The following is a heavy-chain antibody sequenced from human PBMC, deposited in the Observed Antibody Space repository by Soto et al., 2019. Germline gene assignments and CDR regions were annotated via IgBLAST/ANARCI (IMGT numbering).Heavy chain of an antibody. CDR1: GGPISSSGYY. D-gene: IGHD4-17*01. J-gene: IGHJ3*02. V-gene: IGHV4-39*01. CDR2: IYYSGRT. CDR3: ASLMTSDAFDI. Sequence: QLQLQASGPGLVKPSETLSLTCTVSGGPISSSGYYWGWIRQPPGKGLEWIGSIYYSGRTYYNPSLESRVTISVDTSKNQFSLKLSSVPAADTAVYHCASLMTSDAFDIWGQGTMVTVSS.